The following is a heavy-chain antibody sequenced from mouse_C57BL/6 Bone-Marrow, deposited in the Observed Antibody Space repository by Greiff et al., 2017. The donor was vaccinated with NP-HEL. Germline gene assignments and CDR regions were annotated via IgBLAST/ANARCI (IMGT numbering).Heavy chain of an antibody. D-gene: IGHD1-1*01. V-gene: IGHV1-19*01. CDR2: INPYNGGT. Sequence: EVQLQQSGPVLVKPGASVKMSCKASGYTFTDYYMNWVKQSHGKSLEWIGVINPYNGGTSYNQKFKGKATLTVDKSSSTAYMELNSLTSEDSAVYYCAREEGPTVVRGDFDYWGQGTTLTVSS. CDR1: GYTFTDYY. J-gene: IGHJ2*01. CDR3: AREEGPTVVRGDFDY.